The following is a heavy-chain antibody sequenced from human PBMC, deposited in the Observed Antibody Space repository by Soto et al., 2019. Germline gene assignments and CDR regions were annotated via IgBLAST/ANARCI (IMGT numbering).Heavy chain of an antibody. Sequence: QVQLQESGPGLVKPSETLSLTCTVSGGSISGGVYYWSWIRQPPGKGLEWIGYIYASGSTYYNPSLKSRVTISVDTSNNQFSLRLTSVTAADSAVYYCAREVIPLTTDWYFDLWGRVTLVTVSP. D-gene: IGHD4-17*01. CDR3: AREVIPLTTDWYFDL. V-gene: IGHV4-30-4*01. CDR1: GGSISGGVYY. CDR2: IYASGST. J-gene: IGHJ2*01.